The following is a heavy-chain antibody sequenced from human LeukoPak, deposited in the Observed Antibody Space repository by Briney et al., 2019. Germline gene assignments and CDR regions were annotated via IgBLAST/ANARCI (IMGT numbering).Heavy chain of an antibody. CDR2: INSNSGGT. CDR1: GYTFTGYY. D-gene: IGHD6-19*01. J-gene: IGHJ4*02. Sequence: ASVKVSCKASGYTFTGYYMHWVRQAPGQGLEWMGWINSNSGGTNYAQKFQGRVTMTRDTSISTAYMELSGLTCDDTAVYYCARGAAIGSGWPPLDYWGQGTLVTVSS. CDR3: ARGAAIGSGWPPLDY. V-gene: IGHV1-2*02.